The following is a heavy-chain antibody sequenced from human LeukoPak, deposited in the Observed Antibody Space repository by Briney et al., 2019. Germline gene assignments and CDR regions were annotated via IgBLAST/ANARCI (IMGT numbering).Heavy chain of an antibody. J-gene: IGHJ5*02. Sequence: GASVKVSCKASGYTFTGYYIHWVRQAPGQGPEWMGWINPDSGGTNYAQKFQGRVTMSRDTSISTAYMEVSRLRSDDTAGYYCAREPIVLVPAAIFNWFDPWGQGTLVTVSS. D-gene: IGHD2-2*02. CDR3: AREPIVLVPAAIFNWFDP. CDR1: GYTFTGYY. CDR2: INPDSGGT. V-gene: IGHV1-2*02.